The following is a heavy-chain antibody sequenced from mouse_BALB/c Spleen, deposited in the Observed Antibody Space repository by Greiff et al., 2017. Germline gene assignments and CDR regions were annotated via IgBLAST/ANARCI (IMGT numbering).Heavy chain of an antibody. V-gene: IGHV7-3*02. J-gene: IGHJ4*01. CDR2: IRNKANGYTT. CDR1: GFTFTDYY. Sequence: EVKVVESGGGLVQPGGSLRLSCATSGFTFTDYYMSWVRQPPGKALEWLGFIRNKANGYTTEYSASVKGRFTISRDNSQSILYLQMNTLRAEDSATYYCATTVVAYYYAMDYWGQGTSVTVSS. CDR3: ATTVVAYYYAMDY. D-gene: IGHD1-1*01.